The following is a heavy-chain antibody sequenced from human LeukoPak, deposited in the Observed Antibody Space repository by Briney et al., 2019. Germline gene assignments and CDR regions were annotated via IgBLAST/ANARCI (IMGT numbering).Heavy chain of an antibody. J-gene: IGHJ5*02. Sequence: SVKVSCKASGGTFSSYAISWVRQAPGQGLEWMGGIIPIFGTANYAQKFQGRVTITADESTSTAYMELSSLRSEDTAVYYCARDGNQYNWFDPWGQGTLVTVSS. CDR2: IIPIFGTA. CDR1: GGTFSSYA. V-gene: IGHV1-69*13. CDR3: ARDGNQYNWFDP.